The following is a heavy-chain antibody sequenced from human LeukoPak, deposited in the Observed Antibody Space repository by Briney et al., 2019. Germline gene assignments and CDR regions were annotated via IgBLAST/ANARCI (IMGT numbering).Heavy chain of an antibody. V-gene: IGHV1-24*01. CDR3: ATGEGLFSSSWYYGVLNY. J-gene: IGHJ4*02. D-gene: IGHD6-13*01. CDR2: FDPEDGET. Sequence: ASVKVSCKVSGYTLTELSMHWVRQAPGKGLEWMGGFDPEDGETIYAQKFQGRVTMTEDTSTDTAYMELSSLRSEDTAVYYCATGEGLFSSSWYYGVLNYWGQGNLVTVSS. CDR1: GYTLTELS.